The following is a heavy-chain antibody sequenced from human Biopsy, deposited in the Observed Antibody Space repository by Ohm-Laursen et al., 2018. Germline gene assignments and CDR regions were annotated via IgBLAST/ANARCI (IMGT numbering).Heavy chain of an antibody. CDR2: ISGGGAI. D-gene: IGHD4-23*01. J-gene: IGHJ6*02. V-gene: IGHV3-11*01. CDR1: GSSFSDYN. CDR3: ARDTRWSPYSMDV. Sequence: SLRLSCASTGSSFSDYNMRWIRHAPGRGLEWVSYISGGGAIYYGDSMKGRVTISRDNAKNSLYLQMYSLRAEDTAVYYCARDTRWSPYSMDVWGQGTTVTVSS.